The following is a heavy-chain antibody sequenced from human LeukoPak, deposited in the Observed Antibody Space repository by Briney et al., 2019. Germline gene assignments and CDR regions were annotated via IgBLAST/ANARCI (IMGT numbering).Heavy chain of an antibody. V-gene: IGHV3-9*01. J-gene: IGHJ5*02. CDR3: TRDLDGSGSYHRFDP. CDR1: GFTFPDYA. CDR2: ISWNSGSR. Sequence: GGSLRLSCVASGFTFPDYAMHWVRQPPGKGLEWVSGISWNSGSRGYADSVKGRFTNSRDNAKNTLYLQMNSLRAEDTAVYYCTRDLDGSGSYHRFDPWGQGTLVTVSS. D-gene: IGHD3-10*01.